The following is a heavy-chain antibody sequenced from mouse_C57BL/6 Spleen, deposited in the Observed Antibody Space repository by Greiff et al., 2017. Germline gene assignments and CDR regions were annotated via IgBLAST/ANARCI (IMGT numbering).Heavy chain of an antibody. CDR1: GYTFTSYW. Sequence: QVQLQQPGAELVKPGASVKLSCKASGYTFTSYWMQWVKQRPGQGLEWIGEIDPSDSYTNYNQKFKGKATLTVDTSSSTAYMQLSSLTSEGSAVYYCARNWDGFAYWGQGTLVTVSA. J-gene: IGHJ3*01. D-gene: IGHD4-1*01. CDR2: IDPSDSYT. CDR3: ARNWDGFAY. V-gene: IGHV1-50*01.